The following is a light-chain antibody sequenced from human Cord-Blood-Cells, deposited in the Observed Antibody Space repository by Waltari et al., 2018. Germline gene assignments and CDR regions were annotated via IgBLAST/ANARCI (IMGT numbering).Light chain of an antibody. CDR3: QQYNNWPPLT. Sequence: EIVMTQSPATLSVSPGERAPLSCRASQSVSSNLAWYQQKPGQAPRLIIYGASTKATGIPARFSGSGSGTEFTLTISSLQSEDFAVYYCQQYNNWPPLTFGGGTKVEIK. CDR2: GAS. CDR1: QSVSSN. J-gene: IGKJ4*01. V-gene: IGKV3-15*01.